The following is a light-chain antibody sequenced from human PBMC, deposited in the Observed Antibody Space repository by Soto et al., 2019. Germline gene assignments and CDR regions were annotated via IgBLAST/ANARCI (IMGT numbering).Light chain of an antibody. Sequence: QSALTQPASVSGSPGQSITISCTGTSSDVGDYNFVSWYQQHPGKAPKLMIYEVSNRPSGISNRFSGSKSGNTASLTISGLQAEDEADYYFSSYTGSSTVVFGGGTKLTVL. V-gene: IGLV2-14*01. CDR1: SSDVGDYNF. J-gene: IGLJ2*01. CDR3: SSYTGSSTVV. CDR2: EVS.